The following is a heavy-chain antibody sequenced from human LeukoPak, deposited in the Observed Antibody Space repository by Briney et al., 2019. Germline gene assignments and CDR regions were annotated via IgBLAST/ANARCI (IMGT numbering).Heavy chain of an antibody. CDR3: ARTNRQDWFFIY. D-gene: IGHD3/OR15-3a*01. J-gene: IGHJ4*02. V-gene: IGHV4-30-4*08. Sequence: PSQTLSLTCTVSGDSISSGDYYWSWIRQAPGTGLEWIGYIYYSGSTYYNPSLKSRVTISVDTSKNQFSLKLNSVTAADTAVYYCARTNRQDWFFIYWGQGTLVTVSS. CDR1: GDSISSGDYY. CDR2: IYYSGST.